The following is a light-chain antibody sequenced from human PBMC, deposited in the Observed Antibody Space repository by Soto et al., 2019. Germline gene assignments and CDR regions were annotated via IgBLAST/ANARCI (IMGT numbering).Light chain of an antibody. Sequence: DIQMTQSPSTLSASVGDRVTITCRASQSIGSWLAWYQQKPGRAPKLLIYKASSLETGVPSRFSGSGSGTEFTLIISSLQPDDFASYYCQQYGSSSPWTFGQGTKVEIK. V-gene: IGKV1-5*03. CDR3: QQYGSSSPWT. J-gene: IGKJ1*01. CDR2: KAS. CDR1: QSIGSW.